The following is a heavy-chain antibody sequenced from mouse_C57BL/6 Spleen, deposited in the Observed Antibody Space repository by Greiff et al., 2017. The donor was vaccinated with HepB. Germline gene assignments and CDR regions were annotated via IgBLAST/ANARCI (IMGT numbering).Heavy chain of an antibody. V-gene: IGHV2-5*01. CDR2: IWRGGSK. Sequence: QVQLKESGPGLVQPSQSLSITCTVSGFSLTSYGVHWVRQSPGKGLEWLGVIWRGGSKDYNAAFMSRLSITKDNPKNQVFFRMNSLQADDTAIYCCAKDYSSSPFAYWGQGTLVTVSA. D-gene: IGHD1-1*01. J-gene: IGHJ3*01. CDR3: AKDYSSSPFAY. CDR1: GFSLTSYG.